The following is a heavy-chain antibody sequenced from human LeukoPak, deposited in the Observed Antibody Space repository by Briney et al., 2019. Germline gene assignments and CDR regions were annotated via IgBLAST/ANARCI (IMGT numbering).Heavy chain of an antibody. Sequence: PGGSLRLSCVASGFTSGDYWMHWVRQAPGKGPEWVSRIDDDGTDTHYAVSVKGRFTISRDNAKNTLYLQMNSLRAEDTAVYYCARDYTYYYDSSGYQPLDYWGQGTLVTVSS. CDR1: GFTSGDYW. J-gene: IGHJ4*02. V-gene: IGHV3-74*01. D-gene: IGHD3-22*01. CDR3: ARDYTYYYDSSGYQPLDY. CDR2: IDDDGTDT.